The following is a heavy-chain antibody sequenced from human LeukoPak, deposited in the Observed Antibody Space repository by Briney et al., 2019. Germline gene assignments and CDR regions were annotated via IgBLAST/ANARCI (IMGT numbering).Heavy chain of an antibody. Sequence: GASVKVSCKASGYTFTSYGISWVRQAPGQGLEWMGWMNPNSGNTGYAQKFQGGVTITRNTSISTAYMELSSLRSEDTAVYYCARVWDEGQPQGDYYYYYYMDVWGKGTTVTVSS. D-gene: IGHD1-26*01. J-gene: IGHJ6*03. V-gene: IGHV1-8*03. CDR3: ARVWDEGQPQGDYYYYYYMDV. CDR2: MNPNSGNT. CDR1: GYTFTSYG.